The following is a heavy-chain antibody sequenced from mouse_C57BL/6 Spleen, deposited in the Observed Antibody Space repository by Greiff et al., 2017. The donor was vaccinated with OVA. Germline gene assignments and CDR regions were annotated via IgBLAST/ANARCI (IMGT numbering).Heavy chain of an antibody. Sequence: ESGPGLVKPSQSLSLTCSVTGYSITSGYYWNWIRQFPGNKLEWMGYISYDGSNNYNPSLKNRISITRDTSKNQFFLKLNSVTTEDTATYYCAKIYYDYDGAYWGQGTLVTVSA. CDR1: GYSITSGYY. CDR3: AKIYYDYDGAY. D-gene: IGHD2-4*01. CDR2: ISYDGSN. V-gene: IGHV3-6*01. J-gene: IGHJ3*01.